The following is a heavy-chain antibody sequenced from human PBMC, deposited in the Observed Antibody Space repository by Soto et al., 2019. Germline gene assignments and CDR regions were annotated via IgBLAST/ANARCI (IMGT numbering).Heavy chain of an antibody. V-gene: IGHV4-59*01. D-gene: IGHD6-25*01. CDR2: IYNSGST. J-gene: IGHJ4*02. CDR1: GGSISSYH. Sequence: KSSETLSLTCTVSGGSISSYHCYWIRQPPGKGLEWIGNIYNSGSTNYNPSLKSRATISVDTSKNLLSLNLTSVTSADTAVYFCARATSYTDSGFDSWGQGTLVTVSS. CDR3: ARATSYTDSGFDS.